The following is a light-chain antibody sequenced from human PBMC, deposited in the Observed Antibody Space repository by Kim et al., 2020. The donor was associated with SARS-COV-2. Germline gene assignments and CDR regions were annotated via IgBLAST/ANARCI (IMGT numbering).Light chain of an antibody. J-gene: IGLJ3*02. CDR3: APYTTRRTWV. Sequence: QSLAFSCTGTSSDVGAYAYVSWYQKHPGKVPKLRIFDVAKPPSGVSNRCSGYKSDNTTSLTSSGIQAEDEADYYCAPYTTRRTWVFGGGTQLTVL. V-gene: IGLV2-14*03. CDR1: SSDVGAYAY. CDR2: DVA.